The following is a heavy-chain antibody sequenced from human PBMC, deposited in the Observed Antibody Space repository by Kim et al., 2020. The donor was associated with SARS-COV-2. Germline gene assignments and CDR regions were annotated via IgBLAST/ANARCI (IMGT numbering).Heavy chain of an antibody. J-gene: IGHJ5*02. D-gene: IGHD3-9*01. CDR1: GFTFSSYW. Sequence: GGSLRLSCAASGFTFSSYWMHWVRQAPGKGLVWVSRINSDGSSTSYADSVKGRFTISRDNAKNTLYLQMNSLRAEDTAVYYCARGRGTDILTGYSQYNWFDPWGQGTLVTVSS. CDR3: ARGRGTDILTGYSQYNWFDP. V-gene: IGHV3-74*01. CDR2: INSDGSST.